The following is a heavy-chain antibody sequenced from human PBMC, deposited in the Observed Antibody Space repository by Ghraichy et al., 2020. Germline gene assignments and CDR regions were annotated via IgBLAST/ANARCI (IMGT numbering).Heavy chain of an antibody. J-gene: IGHJ4*02. CDR1: GFTFTDYW. Sequence: GESLNISCAASGFTFTDYWMHWVRQAPGKGLVWVSRIYIDESSATYADCVKGRFTISRDNAKNTLFLQMNSLRVDDTAIYYCASSAVTSYYGTALDYWGQGNLVTVSS. CDR3: ASSAVTSYYGTALDY. CDR2: IYIDESSA. D-gene: IGHD1-26*01. V-gene: IGHV3-74*01.